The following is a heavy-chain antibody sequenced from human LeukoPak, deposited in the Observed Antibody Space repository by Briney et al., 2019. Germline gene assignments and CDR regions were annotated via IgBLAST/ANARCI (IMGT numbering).Heavy chain of an antibody. CDR1: GFTVSLYY. J-gene: IGHJ4*02. CDR2: ISGSGGST. CDR3: AKEIAVADYFDY. D-gene: IGHD6-19*01. Sequence: GGSLRLSCAASGFTVSLYYMTWVRQAPGKGLEWVSAISGSGGSTYYADSVKGRFTISRDNFKNTLYLQMNSLRAEDTAVYYCAKEIAVADYFDYWGQGTLVTVSS. V-gene: IGHV3-23*01.